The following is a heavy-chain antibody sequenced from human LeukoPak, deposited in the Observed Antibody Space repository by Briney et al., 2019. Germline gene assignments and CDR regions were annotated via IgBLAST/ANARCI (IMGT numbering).Heavy chain of an antibody. D-gene: IGHD3-3*01. CDR3: ARVSTLDFWSGYPYYYYYYMDV. CDR2: IYHSGST. CDR1: GYSISSGYY. V-gene: IGHV4-38-2*02. Sequence: PSETLSLTCTVSGYSISSGYYWGWIRQPPGKGLEWIGSIYHSGSTYYNPSLKSRVTISVETSKNQFSLKLSSVTAADTAVYYCARVSTLDFWSGYPYYYYYYMDVWGKGTTVTVSS. J-gene: IGHJ6*03.